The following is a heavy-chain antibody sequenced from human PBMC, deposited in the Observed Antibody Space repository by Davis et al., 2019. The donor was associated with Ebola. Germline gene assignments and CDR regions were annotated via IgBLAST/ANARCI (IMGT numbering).Heavy chain of an antibody. CDR3: ARGSISGTRDYFYYFIDV. Sequence: PSETLSLTCIVSDDSFSDYYWTWIRQPPGKGLEWIGYIYSRGSTKYSPSLKSRVTISVDTSKDQFSLKLSSVTAVDTAVYYCARGSISGTRDYFYYFIDVWGKGTTVTVSS. CDR1: DDSFSDYY. CDR2: IYSRGST. D-gene: IGHD1-7*01. J-gene: IGHJ6*03. V-gene: IGHV4-59*01.